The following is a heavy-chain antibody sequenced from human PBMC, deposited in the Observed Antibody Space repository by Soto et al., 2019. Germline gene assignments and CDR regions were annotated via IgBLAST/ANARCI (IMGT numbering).Heavy chain of an antibody. CDR1: GYTFTSYD. V-gene: IGHV1-8*01. Sequence: QVPLVQSGAEVKKPGASVKVSCKASGYTFTSYDINWVRQATGQGLEWMGWMNPNSGNTGYAQKSQGRVTMTRNTSMSTPYIELSSLISQDTTVYYCAREKTSSGMDVWGQGTTVTVSS. J-gene: IGHJ6*02. CDR2: MNPNSGNT. CDR3: AREKTSSGMDV.